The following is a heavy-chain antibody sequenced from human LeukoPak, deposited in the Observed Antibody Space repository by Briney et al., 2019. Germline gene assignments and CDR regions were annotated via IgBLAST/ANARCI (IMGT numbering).Heavy chain of an antibody. CDR2: IGGSALDT. V-gene: IGHV3-23*01. Sequence: GGSLRLSCAASGFIFKSYAMSWVRQTPAKGLEWVAAIGGSALDTYYPDSVKGRFIISRDNTRNTLYLQMCSLRAEDTAVYFCVKEGLILGPSQFDYWGQGTLVTVSS. J-gene: IGHJ4*02. CDR1: GFIFKSYA. D-gene: IGHD1-26*01. CDR3: VKEGLILGPSQFDY.